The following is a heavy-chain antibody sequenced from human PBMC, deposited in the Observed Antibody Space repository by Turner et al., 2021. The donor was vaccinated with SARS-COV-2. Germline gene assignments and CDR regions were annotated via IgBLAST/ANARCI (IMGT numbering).Heavy chain of an antibody. J-gene: IGHJ4*02. CDR2: IYSGGTT. D-gene: IGHD3-10*01. Sequence: EVQLVQSGGGWVQPGGSLRLSCTASGFTVSNNYMSWVRQGPGKGLEWVSLIYSGGTTKYADSVKGRFTISRDNSKNTLYLQMNSLRAEDTAVYYCARGEIRGVTGDYWGRGTLVTVSS. V-gene: IGHV3-66*01. CDR3: ARGEIRGVTGDY. CDR1: GFTVSNNY.